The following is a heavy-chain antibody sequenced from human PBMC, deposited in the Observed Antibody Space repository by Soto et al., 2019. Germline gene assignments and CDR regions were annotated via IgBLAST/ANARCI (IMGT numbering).Heavy chain of an antibody. CDR2: ISGYIHNT. CDR3: ARGKVGGDSKY. V-gene: IGHV1-18*01. Sequence: QVQLVQSGAEVKKPGASVKVSCKASGYTFSNYGINWVRQAPGQGLEWMGWISGYIHNTKYAQKVQGRVTMTTDTCTRTDDMELRRLRSDDTAVYYCARGKVGGDSKYWGQGTLVTVSS. D-gene: IGHD2-21*02. J-gene: IGHJ4*02. CDR1: GYTFSNYG.